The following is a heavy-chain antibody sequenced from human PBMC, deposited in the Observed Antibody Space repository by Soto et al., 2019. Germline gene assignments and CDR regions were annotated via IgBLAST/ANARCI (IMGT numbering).Heavy chain of an antibody. CDR2: ISYDGSNK. J-gene: IGHJ4*02. V-gene: IGHV3-30*03. CDR1: GFTFRTHG. Sequence: QTGGSLRLSCAASGFTFRTHGIHWVRQPPGKGLEWVALISYDGSNKYYGDSVKGRFTISRDNSKNTLYLQMNSLRPEDTAVYYCAQYTSGALFENWGQGALVPVS. D-gene: IGHD6-19*01. CDR3: AQYTSGALFEN.